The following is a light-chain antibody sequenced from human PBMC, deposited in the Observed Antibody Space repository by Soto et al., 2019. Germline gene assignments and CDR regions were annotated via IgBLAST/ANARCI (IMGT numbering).Light chain of an antibody. CDR1: QSISSW. CDR2: DAS. V-gene: IGKV1-5*01. Sequence: DIQMTQSPSTLSASVGDRVTITCRASQSISSWLAWYQQKPGKAPKLLIYDASSLESGVPSRVSGSGSGTEFTLTIDSLQPDDFATYYCQQYDSFSVTFGQGTKVDIK. CDR3: QQYDSFSVT. J-gene: IGKJ1*01.